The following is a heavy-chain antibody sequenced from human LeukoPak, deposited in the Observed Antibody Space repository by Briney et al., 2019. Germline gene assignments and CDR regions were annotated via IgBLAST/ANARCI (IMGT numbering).Heavy chain of an antibody. CDR2: TGQYGHDN. D-gene: IGHD6-13*01. Sequence: PGGSLRLSCAGSGFTFRNRWATWVRQAPGKGLEWGASTGQYGHDNDYVDSVRGRFTISRDFAKISLFLQMNSLRVEDTAVYYCAAGGAPGRFDYWGRGAPVTVSS. V-gene: IGHV3-7*01. CDR3: AAGGAPGRFDY. CDR1: GFTFRNRW. J-gene: IGHJ4*02.